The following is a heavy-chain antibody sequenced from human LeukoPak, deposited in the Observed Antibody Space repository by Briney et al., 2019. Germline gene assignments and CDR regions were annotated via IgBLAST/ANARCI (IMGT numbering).Heavy chain of an antibody. CDR3: GRRVAGSGYRDY. J-gene: IGHJ4*02. Sequence: PSETLSLTCTVSGGXISSSSYFWAWIRQPPGKGLEWIGNINYSGSTHFNASLKSRVTISVDASKNQFSLKLSSVTAADTAVYYCGRRVAGSGYRDYWGQGTVVTVSS. D-gene: IGHD3-22*01. V-gene: IGHV4-39*01. CDR2: INYSGST. CDR1: GGXISSSSYF.